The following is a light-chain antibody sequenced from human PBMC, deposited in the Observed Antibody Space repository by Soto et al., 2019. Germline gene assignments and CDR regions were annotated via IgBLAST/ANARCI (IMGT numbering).Light chain of an antibody. CDR2: RTN. J-gene: IGLJ2*01. V-gene: IGLV1-47*01. CDR3: AAWDDSLSAVV. CDR1: SSNIGSNY. Sequence: QSVLTQPPSASGTPGQRVTISCSGSSSNIGSNYVYWYQQLPGTAPKLLIYRTNQRPSGIPDRFSASKSGTSASLAISGLRSEDEADYYCAAWDDSLSAVVFGGGTKLTVL.